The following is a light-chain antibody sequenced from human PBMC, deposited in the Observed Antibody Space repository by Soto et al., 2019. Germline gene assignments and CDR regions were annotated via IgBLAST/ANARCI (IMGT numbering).Light chain of an antibody. CDR3: QQLNSYPS. J-gene: IGKJ3*01. CDR1: QGISNY. Sequence: IQLTQSPSVLSASVGDRVTITCRASQGISNYLAWYQQAPGKAPKLLIYVASTLQSGVPSRFSGSGSGTEFTLTISSLQPEDFATYYCQQLNSYPSFGPGTKVEIK. V-gene: IGKV1-9*01. CDR2: VAS.